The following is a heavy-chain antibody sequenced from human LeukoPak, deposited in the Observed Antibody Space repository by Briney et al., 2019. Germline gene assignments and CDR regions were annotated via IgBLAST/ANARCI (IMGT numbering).Heavy chain of an antibody. CDR1: GGSISSYY. CDR3: ARAGAQGSGSYSNFDY. J-gene: IGHJ4*02. V-gene: IGHV4-59*08. CDR2: IYYSGST. D-gene: IGHD3-10*01. Sequence: SETLSLTCTVSGGSISSYYWSWIRQPPGKGLEWIGYIYYSGSTNYNPSLKSRVTISVDTSKNQFSLKLSSVTAADTAVYYCARAGAQGSGSYSNFDYWGQGTLVTVSS.